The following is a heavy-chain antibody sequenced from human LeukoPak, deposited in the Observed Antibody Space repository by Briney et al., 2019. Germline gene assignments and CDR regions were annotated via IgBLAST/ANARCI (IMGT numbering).Heavy chain of an antibody. V-gene: IGHV1-69*05. J-gene: IGHJ4*02. CDR3: ASFDFWSGYRDY. D-gene: IGHD3-3*01. CDR1: GGTFSSYA. Sequence: GSSVKVSCKASGGTFSSYAISWVRQAPGQGLEWMGGIIPIFGTANYAQKFQGRVTITTDESTSTAYMELSSLRFEDTAVYYCASFDFWSGYRDYWGQGTLVTVSS. CDR2: IIPIFGTA.